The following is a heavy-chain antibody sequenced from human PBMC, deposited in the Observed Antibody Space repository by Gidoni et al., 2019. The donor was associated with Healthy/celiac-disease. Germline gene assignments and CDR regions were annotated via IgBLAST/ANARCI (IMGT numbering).Heavy chain of an antibody. CDR2: INHSGST. V-gene: IGHV4-34*01. D-gene: IGHD2-21*02. CDR1: GGSFSGYY. J-gene: IGHJ4*02. CDR3: ARVVTAIEAPDY. Sequence: QVQPQQWGAGLLKPSETLSLTCAVYGGSFSGYYWSWIRQPPGKGLEWIGEINHSGSTNYNPSLKSRVTISVDTSKNQFSLKLSSVTAADTAVYYCARVVTAIEAPDYWGQGTLVTVSS.